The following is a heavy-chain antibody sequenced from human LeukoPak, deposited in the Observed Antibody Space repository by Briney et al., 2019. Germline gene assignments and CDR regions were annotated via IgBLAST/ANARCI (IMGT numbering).Heavy chain of an antibody. CDR1: GGSFEHYF. D-gene: IGHD1-26*01. Sequence: SETLSLTCTVSGGSFEHYFWSWIRQPPGKALEFLGYVYYTGSTDYSPSLKSRLTISADTAKNQFSLKLRSVTAADTAVYYCASHRRSHSAGYWGQGTLVTVSS. V-gene: IGHV4-59*01. CDR2: VYYTGST. J-gene: IGHJ4*02. CDR3: ASHRRSHSAGY.